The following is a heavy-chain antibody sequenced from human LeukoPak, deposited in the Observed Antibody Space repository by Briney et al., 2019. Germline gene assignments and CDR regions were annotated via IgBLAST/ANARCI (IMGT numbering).Heavy chain of an antibody. CDR2: INPNSGGT. CDR1: GYTFTGYY. CDR3: ARDNYYGSGSLPDY. Sequence: VASVKVSCKAPGYTFTGYYMHWVRQAPGQGLEWMGWINPNSGGTNYAQKFQGRVTMTRDTSISTAYMELSRLRSDDTAVYYCARDNYYGSGSLPDYWGQGTLVTVSS. J-gene: IGHJ4*02. D-gene: IGHD3-10*01. V-gene: IGHV1-2*02.